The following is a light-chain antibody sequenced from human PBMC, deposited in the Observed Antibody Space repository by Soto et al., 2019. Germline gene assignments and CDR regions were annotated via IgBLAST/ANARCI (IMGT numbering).Light chain of an antibody. Sequence: DIQMTQSPSSLSASIGDSVTITCRASQNIRNYLNWFQQKPGKAPKLLIYAASSLQSGVPSRFSGSGSGTDYTLTISSLQPEDSATYYCQQSYSVPFTFGPGTKVDLK. CDR1: QNIRNY. J-gene: IGKJ3*01. CDR3: QQSYSVPFT. V-gene: IGKV1-39*01. CDR2: AAS.